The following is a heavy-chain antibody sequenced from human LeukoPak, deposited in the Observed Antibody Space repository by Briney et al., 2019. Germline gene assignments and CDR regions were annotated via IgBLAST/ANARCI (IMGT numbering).Heavy chain of an antibody. Sequence: SETLSLTCTVSGASISTSFYYWGWIRQPPGKGLEWIGTIYYSGTTYHNPSLKSRVTISVDTSKNQFYLKLRSVTAADTAVYYCAISPTSPYNWFDPWGQGTLVTVSS. J-gene: IGHJ5*02. CDR2: IYYSGTT. V-gene: IGHV4-39*07. D-gene: IGHD3-16*01. CDR3: AISPTSPYNWFDP. CDR1: GASISTSFYY.